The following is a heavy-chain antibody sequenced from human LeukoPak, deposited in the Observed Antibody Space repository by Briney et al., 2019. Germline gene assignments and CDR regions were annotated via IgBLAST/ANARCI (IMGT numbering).Heavy chain of an antibody. D-gene: IGHD3-16*01. Sequence: PSQTLSLTCAVYGGSLRGYYWSWVRQPQGGGLEWIGYIYYSGRTNYNTSLKSRVTISVDASKNHFSLKLSSMTAANTAVYYCARNRSLGMIDYWGQATLVTVSS. CDR3: ARNRSLGMIDY. J-gene: IGHJ4*02. V-gene: IGHV4-59*01. CDR1: GGSLRGYY. CDR2: IYYSGRT.